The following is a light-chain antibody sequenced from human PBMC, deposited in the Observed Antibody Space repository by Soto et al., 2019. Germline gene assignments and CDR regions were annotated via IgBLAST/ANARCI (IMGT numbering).Light chain of an antibody. Sequence: AIQLTQSPSSLSASLGDRVTITCRTSQGISSALAWYRQRPGKAPELLIYDVSTLASGVTSRFRGSGSGTEFTLTISGLQPEDVATYYCQPFSTYPLTFGGGTKVEIK. CDR3: QPFSTYPLT. CDR1: QGISSA. J-gene: IGKJ4*01. V-gene: IGKV1-13*02. CDR2: DVS.